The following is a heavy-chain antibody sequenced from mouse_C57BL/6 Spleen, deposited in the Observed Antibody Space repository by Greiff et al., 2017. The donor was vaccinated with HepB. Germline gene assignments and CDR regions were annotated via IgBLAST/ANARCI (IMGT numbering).Heavy chain of an antibody. D-gene: IGHD3-2*02. CDR1: GYTFTSYW. V-gene: IGHV1-53*01. Sequence: QVQLQQPGTELVKPGASVKLSCKASGYTFTSYWMHWVKQRPGQGLEWIGNINPSNGGTNYNEKFKSKATLTVDKSSSTAYMHLSSLTSEDPAVYYCARYPKTAQAYLYAMDYWGQGTSVTVSS. J-gene: IGHJ4*01. CDR3: ARYPKTAQAYLYAMDY. CDR2: INPSNGGT.